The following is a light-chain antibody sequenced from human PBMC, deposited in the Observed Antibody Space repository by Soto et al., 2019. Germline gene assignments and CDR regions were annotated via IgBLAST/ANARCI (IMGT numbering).Light chain of an antibody. Sequence: DIQMTQSPSSLAASIGDRVTITCRASQGINNYLAGYQQKPGKPPVFLIYDASTLQSGVPSRFSGSGSGTDFTLTINSLQPEDVATYYCQNYNSLPVTFGPGTKVEIK. J-gene: IGKJ3*01. CDR2: DAS. CDR1: QGINNY. V-gene: IGKV1-27*01. CDR3: QNYNSLPVT.